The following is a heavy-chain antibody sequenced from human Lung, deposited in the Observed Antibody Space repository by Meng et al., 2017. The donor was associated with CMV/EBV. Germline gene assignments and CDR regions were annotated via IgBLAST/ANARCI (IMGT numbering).Heavy chain of an antibody. J-gene: IGHJ6*02. V-gene: IGHV3-23*01. CDR2: ISGSGGST. D-gene: IGHD2-2*01. Sequence: ESLKISCAASGFTFTSYAMSWVRQAPGKGLEWVSAISGSGGSTYYADSVKGRFTISRDNSKNTLYLQMNSLRAEDTAVYYCAKDGVVIPEGGMDVWGQGTXVTVSS. CDR1: GFTFTSYA. CDR3: AKDGVVIPEGGMDV.